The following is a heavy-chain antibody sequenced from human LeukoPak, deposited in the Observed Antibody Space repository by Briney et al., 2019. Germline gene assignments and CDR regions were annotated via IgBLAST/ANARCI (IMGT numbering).Heavy chain of an antibody. D-gene: IGHD2-21*01. V-gene: IGHV3-48*02. CDR1: GFTFSRYS. J-gene: IGHJ4*02. CDR3: ATNLAIHFDY. CDR2: ISSSSITI. Sequence: PGGSLRLSCAVSGFTFSRYSMNWVRQAPGKGLEWLSYISSSSITIYYADSVKGRFSISRDNAKNSLYLQINRLRDEDTAVYYYATNLAIHFDYWGQGTLGTVSS.